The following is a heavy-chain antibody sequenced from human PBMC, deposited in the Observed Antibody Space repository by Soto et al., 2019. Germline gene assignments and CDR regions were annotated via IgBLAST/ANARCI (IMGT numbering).Heavy chain of an antibody. CDR2: ILNDGSNR. D-gene: IGHD3-10*01. CDR1: GFTFSNYG. V-gene: IGHV3-33*01. J-gene: IGHJ6*02. Sequence: QVQLVESGGGVVQPGRSLRLSCAASGFTFSNYGMHWVRQAPGKGLEWVAGILNDGSNRYHADSVKDRFTISRDNSKNMLYLQMHSLRAEDTAVYYCARDDEYSGNGMDVWGQGTTVTVS. CDR3: ARDDEYSGNGMDV.